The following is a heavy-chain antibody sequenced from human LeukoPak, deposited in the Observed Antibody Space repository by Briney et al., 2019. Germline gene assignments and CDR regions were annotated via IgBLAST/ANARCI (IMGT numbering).Heavy chain of an antibody. D-gene: IGHD3-9*01. CDR1: GFTFRNSA. V-gene: IGHV3-23*01. Sequence: PGGSLRLSCAASGFTFRNSAMSWVRQAPGKGLEWVSTFTGGDGSAYYADSVKGRFTISRDNSKNTLYLQMNSLKTEDTAVYYCTTDVPTGYYNSCAFDIWGQGTMVTVSS. J-gene: IGHJ3*02. CDR3: TTDVPTGYYNSCAFDI. CDR2: FTGGDGSA.